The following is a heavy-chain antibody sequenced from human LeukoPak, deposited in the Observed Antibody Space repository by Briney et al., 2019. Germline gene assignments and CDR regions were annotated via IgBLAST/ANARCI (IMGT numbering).Heavy chain of an antibody. D-gene: IGHD2-2*01. Sequence: GGSLRLSCAASGFTFSSYAMHWVRQAPGKGLEWGALISHDGNNKYYADSVRGRFTISRDNSKNRLYLQMDSLRAEDTAVYSCASLPPDIVVVPAARLDYWGQGTLVTVSS. CDR3: ASLPPDIVVVPAARLDY. V-gene: IGHV3-30-3*01. CDR2: ISHDGNNK. CDR1: GFTFSSYA. J-gene: IGHJ4*02.